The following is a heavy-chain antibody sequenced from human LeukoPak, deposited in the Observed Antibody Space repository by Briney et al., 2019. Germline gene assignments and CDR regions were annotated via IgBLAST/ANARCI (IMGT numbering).Heavy chain of an antibody. CDR1: GYTFTDYY. D-gene: IGHD4-23*01. V-gene: IGHV1-2*02. CDR2: INPNSGGT. CDR3: ARPGGVVTNFYENWFHS. J-gene: IGHJ5*01. Sequence: AAVTVSCKASGYTFTDYYMHWVRQAPGQGIEWMGWINPNSGGTKYQQKLQGRGTMTRDRAISTAYLELKMLNSDDKAVDYCARPGGVVTNFYENWFHSWGEGTLVTDS.